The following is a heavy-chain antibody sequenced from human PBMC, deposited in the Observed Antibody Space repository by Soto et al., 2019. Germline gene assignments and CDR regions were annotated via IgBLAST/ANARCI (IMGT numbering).Heavy chain of an antibody. Sequence: QVQLVESGGGVVQPGRSLRLSCAASGFTFSSYGMHWVRQAPGKGLEWVAVISYDGRNKYYADSVKGRFTISRDNSKNTLYLQMNSLRAEDTAVYYCAKDFSYSSGWPEYWGQGTLVTVSS. CDR1: GFTFSSYG. J-gene: IGHJ4*02. V-gene: IGHV3-30*18. D-gene: IGHD6-19*01. CDR2: ISYDGRNK. CDR3: AKDFSYSSGWPEY.